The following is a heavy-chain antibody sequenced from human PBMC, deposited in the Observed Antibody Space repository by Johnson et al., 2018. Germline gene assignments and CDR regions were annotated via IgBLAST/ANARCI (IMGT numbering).Heavy chain of an antibody. D-gene: IGHD3-10*01. V-gene: IGHV3-30-3*01. J-gene: IGHJ3*02. CDR2: ISYDGSNK. CDR3: ARPPGGGAFDI. CDR1: GFTFSSYA. Sequence: QVQLVESGGGVVQPGRSLRLSCAASGFTFSSYAMHWVRQAPGKGLEWVAVISYDGSNKYYADSVKGRFTISRDNSKNTLYLQMNSLRAEDTAVYYFARPPGGGAFDIWGQGTMVTVSS.